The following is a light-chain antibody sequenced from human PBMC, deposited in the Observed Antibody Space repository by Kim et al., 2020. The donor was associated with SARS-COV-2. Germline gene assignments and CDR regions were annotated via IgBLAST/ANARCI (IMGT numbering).Light chain of an antibody. V-gene: IGKV3-15*01. J-gene: IGKJ2*01. CDR1: QSVGSS. CDR2: GAS. CDR3: QHYSNWYT. Sequence: LSVSPGERVTLSCRASQSVGSSLAWYQQKPGQVPRLLIYGASTRATGVPARFSGSGSVTEFTLTVSSLQSEDFAVYYCQHYSNWYTFGQGTKLEI.